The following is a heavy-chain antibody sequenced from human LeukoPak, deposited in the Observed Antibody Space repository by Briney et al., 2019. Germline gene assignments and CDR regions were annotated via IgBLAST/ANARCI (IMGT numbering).Heavy chain of an antibody. J-gene: IGHJ3*02. CDR3: AKGGAFDI. CDR1: GFTFSSYA. CDR2: ISYDGSNK. V-gene: IGHV3-30-3*01. Sequence: PGGSLRLSCAASGFTFSSYAMHWVRQAPGKGLEWVVVISYDGSNKYYADSVKGRFTISRDNSKNTLYLQMNSLRAEDTAVYYCAKGGAFDIWGQGTMVTVSS.